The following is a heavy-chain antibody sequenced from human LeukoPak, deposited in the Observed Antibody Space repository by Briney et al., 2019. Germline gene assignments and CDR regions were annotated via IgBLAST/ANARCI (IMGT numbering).Heavy chain of an antibody. CDR1: GFTFSSYA. V-gene: IGHV3-48*01. CDR3: ARDRRSAH. Sequence: PGGSLRLSCAASGFTFSSYAMSWVRQAPGKGLEWVSYISSSSSTIYYADSVKGRFTISRDNAKNSLYLQMNSLRAEDTAVYYCARDRRSAHWGQGTLVTVSS. J-gene: IGHJ4*02. CDR2: ISSSSSTI.